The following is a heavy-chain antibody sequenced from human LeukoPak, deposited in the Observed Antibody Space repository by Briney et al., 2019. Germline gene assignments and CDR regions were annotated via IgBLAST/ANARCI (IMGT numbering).Heavy chain of an antibody. J-gene: IGHJ5*02. Sequence: GGSLRLSCAASGFTFSSYAMSWVRQAPGKGLEWVSAISGSGGSTYCADSVKGRFTISRDNSKNTLYLQMNSLRAEDTAVYYCAKAGPYYGESFELWFDPWGQGTLVTVSS. CDR2: ISGSGGST. V-gene: IGHV3-23*01. CDR3: AKAGPYYGESFELWFDP. CDR1: GFTFSSYA. D-gene: IGHD4-17*01.